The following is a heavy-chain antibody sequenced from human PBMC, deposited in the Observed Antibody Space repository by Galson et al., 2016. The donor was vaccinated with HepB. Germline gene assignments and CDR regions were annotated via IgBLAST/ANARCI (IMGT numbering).Heavy chain of an antibody. J-gene: IGHJ4*02. V-gene: IGHV3-23*01. CDR3: AKSPPVNMAVPYFDY. Sequence: SLRLSCAASGFTFSTSAMSWVRQAPGKGLEWVSTFSGSGGSTYYADSVKGRFTISRDNSKSTLYLQMNTLRAEDTAVYYCAKSPPVNMAVPYFDYWGQGTLVTVSS. CDR2: FSGSGGST. D-gene: IGHD6-19*01. CDR1: GFTFSTSA.